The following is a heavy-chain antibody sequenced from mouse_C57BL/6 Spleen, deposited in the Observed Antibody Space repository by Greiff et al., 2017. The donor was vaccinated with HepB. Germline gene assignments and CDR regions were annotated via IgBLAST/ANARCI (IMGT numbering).Heavy chain of an antibody. V-gene: IGHV5-4*01. Sequence: DVMLVESGGGLVKPGGSLKLSCAASGFTFSSYAMSWVRQTPEKRLEWVATISDGGSYTYYPDNVKGRFTISRDNAKNNLYLQMSHLKSEDTAMYYCARDEITTGGGYYFDYWGQGTTLTVSS. CDR2: ISDGGSYT. D-gene: IGHD2-4*01. CDR3: ARDEITTGGGYYFDY. CDR1: GFTFSSYA. J-gene: IGHJ2*01.